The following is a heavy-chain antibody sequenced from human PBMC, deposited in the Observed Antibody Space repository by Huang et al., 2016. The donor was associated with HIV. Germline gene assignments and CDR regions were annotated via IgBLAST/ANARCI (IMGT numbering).Heavy chain of an antibody. CDR2: IYYSGST. Sequence: KPSETLSLTCTVSGGSITSSSYYWGWIRQPPGKGLEWVGSIYYSGSTDCNPSRKSRVTVSVDTSKNQFALKLSSGTAADTAVYYCARHFSYYDSSGYTPWDAFDIWGQGTMVTVSS. D-gene: IGHD3-22*01. CDR1: GGSITSSSYY. V-gene: IGHV4-39*01. J-gene: IGHJ3*02. CDR3: ARHFSYYDSSGYTPWDAFDI.